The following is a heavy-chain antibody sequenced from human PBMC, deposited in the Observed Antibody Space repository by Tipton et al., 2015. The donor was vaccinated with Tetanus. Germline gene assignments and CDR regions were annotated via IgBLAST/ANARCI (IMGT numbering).Heavy chain of an antibody. CDR2: ISPFNENV. CDR1: GYTFKHYG. D-gene: IGHD3/OR15-3a*01. CDR3: ARGRGLGPHEYLEH. V-gene: IGHV1-18*01. Sequence: QLVQSGAEVRKPGASVKVSCKASGYTFKHYGVNWVRQAPGQGLEWMGWISPFNENVNYAEKFRGRLTMTTDRSTATVYMDLRSLKSADPAIYFCARGRGLGPHEYLEHWGQGTLVTVS. J-gene: IGHJ5*02.